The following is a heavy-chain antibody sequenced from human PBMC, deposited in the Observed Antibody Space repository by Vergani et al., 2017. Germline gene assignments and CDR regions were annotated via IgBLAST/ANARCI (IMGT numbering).Heavy chain of an antibody. CDR3: AGALGTNPIAYYYYYGMDV. D-gene: IGHD1-1*01. CDR2: IWYDGSNK. Sequence: VQLVESGGGLVQPGGSLRLSCAASGFTFSSYGMHWVRQAPGKGLEWVAVIWYDGSNKYYADSVKGRFTIARDNSKNTLYLQMNSLRAEDTAVYYCAGALGTNPIAYYYYYGMDVWGQGTTVTVSS. J-gene: IGHJ6*02. V-gene: IGHV3-33*08. CDR1: GFTFSSYG.